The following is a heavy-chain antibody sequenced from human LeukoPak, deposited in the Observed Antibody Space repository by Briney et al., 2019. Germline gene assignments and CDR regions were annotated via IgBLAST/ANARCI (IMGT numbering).Heavy chain of an antibody. CDR3: AKDQWYCSGGLCYSLDY. CDR1: GFTFSNYP. CDR2: ISYDGSNK. Sequence: LGGSLILSCAASGFTFSNYPMHWVRQAPGKGLEWVAVISYDGSNKYYADSVKGRFTISRDNSKNTMYLQMNSLRDDDTAVYYCAKDQWYCSGGLCYSLDYWGQGTLVTVSS. D-gene: IGHD2-15*01. V-gene: IGHV3-30*01. J-gene: IGHJ4*02.